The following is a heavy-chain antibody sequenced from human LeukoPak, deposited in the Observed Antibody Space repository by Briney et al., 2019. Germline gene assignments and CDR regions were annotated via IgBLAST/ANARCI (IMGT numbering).Heavy chain of an antibody. CDR2: IYYSGST. Sequence: MASETLSLTCTVSGGSISSSSYYWGWIRQPPGKGLEWIGSIYYSGSTYYNPSLKSRVTISVDTSKNQFSLKLSSVTAADTAVYYCARAARGSYPEAIDYWGQGTLVTVSS. D-gene: IGHD1-26*01. J-gene: IGHJ4*02. CDR1: GGSISSSSYY. V-gene: IGHV4-39*07. CDR3: ARAARGSYPEAIDY.